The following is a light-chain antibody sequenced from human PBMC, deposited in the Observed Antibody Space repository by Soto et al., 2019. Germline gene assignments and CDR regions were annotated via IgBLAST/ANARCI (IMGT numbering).Light chain of an antibody. CDR3: QQYNNWPPT. V-gene: IGKV3-15*01. CDR2: DAS. J-gene: IGKJ1*01. CDR1: QSVSSN. Sequence: EIVMTQSPVTQSVSPGERATLSCRASQSVSSNLAWYQQRPGQAPRLLIYDASTRATGIPARFSGSGSGAEFTLTISSLQSEYFAVYYCQQYNNWPPTFGQGTKVEIK.